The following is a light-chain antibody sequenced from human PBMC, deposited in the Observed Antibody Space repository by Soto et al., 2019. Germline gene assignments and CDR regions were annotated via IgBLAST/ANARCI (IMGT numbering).Light chain of an antibody. V-gene: IGLV2-14*01. CDR3: SSYTSSSV. CDR2: DVS. Sequence: QSALTQPASVSGSPGQSITISCTGTSSDVGGYNYVSWYQQHPGKAPKLMIYDVSNRPSGVSNRFSGSKSGNTASLTISGLQAEDEADYYCSSYTSSSVSGTGTKLTVL. J-gene: IGLJ1*01. CDR1: SSDVGGYNY.